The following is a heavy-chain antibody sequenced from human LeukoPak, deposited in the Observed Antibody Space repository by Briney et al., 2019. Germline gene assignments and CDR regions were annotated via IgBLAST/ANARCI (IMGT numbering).Heavy chain of an antibody. Sequence: ASVKVSCKVSGYTLTELSMHWVRQAPGKGLEWMGGFDPEDGETIYAQKFQGRVTMTEDTSTDTAYMELSSLRSEDTSVYYCATWTFSRFGETYIWFDPWGQGTLVTVSS. V-gene: IGHV1-24*01. D-gene: IGHD3-10*01. CDR2: FDPEDGET. CDR3: ATWTFSRFGETYIWFDP. J-gene: IGHJ5*02. CDR1: GYTLTELS.